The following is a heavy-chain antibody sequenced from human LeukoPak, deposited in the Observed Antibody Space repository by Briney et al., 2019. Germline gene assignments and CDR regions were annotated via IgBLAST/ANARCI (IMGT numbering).Heavy chain of an antibody. CDR3: ARAEGSMPGLKDMSAKSGSFDY. Sequence: GASVKVSCKASGYTFTSYAMHWVRQAPGQGLEWMGWINPNSGGTNYAQKFQGWVTMTRVTSISTAYMELSRLRSDDTAVYYCARAEGSMPGLKDMSAKSGSFDYWGQGTLVTVSS. V-gene: IGHV1-2*04. CDR2: INPNSGGT. J-gene: IGHJ4*02. D-gene: IGHD3-3*01. CDR1: GYTFTSYA.